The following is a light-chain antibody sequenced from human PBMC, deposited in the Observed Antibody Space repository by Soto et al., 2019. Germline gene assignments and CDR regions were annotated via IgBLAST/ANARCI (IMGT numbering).Light chain of an antibody. V-gene: IGKV3-15*01. Sequence: EIVMTQSPATLSVSPGERATLSCRASQSVSSNLAWYQQKPGQATRLLIYGASTRATGIPSRFSGSGSGTEFTLTISSQQSENFAVYYWQQYNNWPPLTFGGGTKVEIK. CDR1: QSVSSN. J-gene: IGKJ4*01. CDR2: GAS. CDR3: QQYNNWPPLT.